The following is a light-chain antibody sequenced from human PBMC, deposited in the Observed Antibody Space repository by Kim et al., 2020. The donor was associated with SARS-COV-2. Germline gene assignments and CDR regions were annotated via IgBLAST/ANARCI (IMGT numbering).Light chain of an antibody. J-gene: IGLJ3*02. CDR3: QVWDSSSDHWV. CDR1: NIGSKS. CDR2: YDS. Sequence: SYELTQPPSVSVAPGKTARITCGGNNIGSKSVHWYQQKPGQAPVLVIYYDSDRPSGIPERFSGSNSGNKATLTISRVEAGDEDDYYCQVWDSSSDHWVFGGGTQLTVL. V-gene: IGLV3-21*04.